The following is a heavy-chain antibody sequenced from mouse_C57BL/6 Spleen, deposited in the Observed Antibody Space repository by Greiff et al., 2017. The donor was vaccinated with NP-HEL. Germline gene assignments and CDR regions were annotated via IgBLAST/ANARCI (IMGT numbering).Heavy chain of an antibody. Sequence: DVKLVESGGGLVKPGGSLKLSCAASGFTFSSYAMSWVRQTPEKRLEWVATISDGGSYTYYPDNVKGRFTISRDNAKNNLYLQMSHLKSEDTAMYYCARDLYYDYLYYFDYWGQGTTLTVSS. D-gene: IGHD2-4*01. CDR2: ISDGGSYT. J-gene: IGHJ2*01. V-gene: IGHV5-4*01. CDR1: GFTFSSYA. CDR3: ARDLYYDYLYYFDY.